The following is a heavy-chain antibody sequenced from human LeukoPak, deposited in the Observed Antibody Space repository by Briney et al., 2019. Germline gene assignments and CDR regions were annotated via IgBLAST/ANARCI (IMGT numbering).Heavy chain of an antibody. V-gene: IGHV3-30-3*01. Sequence: GSLKPPCAAPGIPLQNYVNHLVPPAPSKGLGGVAVTSSGLNGKLYADSVKGRFTISRDNSKNTLYLQMNSLRAEDTAVYYCANVYYDSSGYYSRPPHAFDIWGQGTMVTVSS. CDR2: TSSGLNGK. D-gene: IGHD3-22*01. CDR3: ANVYYDSSGYYSRPPHAFDI. J-gene: IGHJ3*02. CDR1: GIPLQNYV.